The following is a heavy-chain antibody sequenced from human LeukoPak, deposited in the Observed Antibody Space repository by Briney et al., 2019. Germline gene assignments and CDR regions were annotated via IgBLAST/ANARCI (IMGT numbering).Heavy chain of an antibody. CDR1: GGTFSSYA. V-gene: IGHV1-69*13. CDR2: IIPIFGTA. J-gene: IGHJ4*02. CDR3: ARDSTMGYSYVGFDY. Sequence: SVKVSCKASGGTFSSYAISWVRQAPGQGLEWMGGIIPIFGTANYAQKFQGRVTITADESTSTAYMELSSLGSEDTAVYYCARDSTMGYSYVGFDYWGQGTLVTVSS. D-gene: IGHD5-18*01.